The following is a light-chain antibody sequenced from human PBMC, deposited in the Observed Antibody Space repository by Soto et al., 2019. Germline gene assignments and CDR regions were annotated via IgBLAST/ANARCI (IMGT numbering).Light chain of an antibody. Sequence: QSVLTQPPSVSAAPGQKVTISCSGSSSNIGNNYVSWYQQLPGTAPKLLIYENNKRPSGIPDRFSGSKSGTSATLGITGLQTGDEADYYCGTWDSSLSAGQIGVFGGGTKLTVL. CDR1: SSNIGNNY. V-gene: IGLV1-51*02. J-gene: IGLJ3*02. CDR3: GTWDSSLSAGQIGV. CDR2: ENN.